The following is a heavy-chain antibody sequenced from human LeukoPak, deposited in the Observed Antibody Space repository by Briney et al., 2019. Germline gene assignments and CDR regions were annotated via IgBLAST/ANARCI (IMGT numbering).Heavy chain of an antibody. CDR2: INHSGST. V-gene: IGHV4-34*01. CDR3: ARNTYYYDSARVSGFDY. J-gene: IGHJ4*02. CDR1: GGSFSGYY. Sequence: ASETLSLTCAVYGGSFSGYYWSWIRQPPGKGLEWIGEINHSGSTNYNPSLKSRVTISVDTSKNQCSLKLSSVTAADTAVYYCARNTYYYDSARVSGFDYWGQGTLVTVSS. D-gene: IGHD3-22*01.